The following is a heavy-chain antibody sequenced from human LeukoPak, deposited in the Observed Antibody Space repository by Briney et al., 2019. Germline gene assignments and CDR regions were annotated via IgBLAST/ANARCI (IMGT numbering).Heavy chain of an antibody. D-gene: IGHD3-22*01. V-gene: IGHV4-59*01. CDR1: GGSISSYY. J-gene: IGHJ3*02. Sequence: SETLSLTCTVSGGSISSYYWSWIRQPPGKGLEWIGYIYYSGSTNYNPSLKSRVTISVDTSKNQFSLKLSSVTAADTAVYYCARVNYYDSSGYLENDAFDIWGQGTMVTVSS. CDR2: IYYSGST. CDR3: ARVNYYDSSGYLENDAFDI.